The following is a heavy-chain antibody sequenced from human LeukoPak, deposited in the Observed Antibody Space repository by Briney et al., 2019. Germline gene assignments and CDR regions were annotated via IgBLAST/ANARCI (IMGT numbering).Heavy chain of an antibody. CDR2: ISGGGGST. V-gene: IGHV3-23*01. D-gene: IGHD1/OR15-1a*01. J-gene: IGHJ4*02. Sequence: GGSLRLSCSASGFTFSSYAMSWVRQAPGKGLEWVSGISGGGGSTYYADSVKGRFTISRDNSKNTLYLQMNSLRVEDTAVYYCATPTISAKGNNDYWGKGTLVTVSS. CDR1: GFTFSSYA. CDR3: ATPTISAKGNNDY.